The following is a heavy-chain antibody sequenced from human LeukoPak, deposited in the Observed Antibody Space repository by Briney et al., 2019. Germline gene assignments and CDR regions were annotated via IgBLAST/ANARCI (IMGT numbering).Heavy chain of an antibody. V-gene: IGHV4-34*01. Sequence: SETLSLTCAVYGGSFSGYYWSWIRQPPGKGLEWIGEINHSGSTNYNPSLKSRVTISVDTSKNQFSLKLSSVTAADTAVYYCARPADSIAARHPLSLSPRFDYWGQGTLVTVSS. CDR1: GGSFSGYY. J-gene: IGHJ4*02. CDR2: INHSGST. CDR3: ARPADSIAARHPLSLSPRFDY. D-gene: IGHD6-6*01.